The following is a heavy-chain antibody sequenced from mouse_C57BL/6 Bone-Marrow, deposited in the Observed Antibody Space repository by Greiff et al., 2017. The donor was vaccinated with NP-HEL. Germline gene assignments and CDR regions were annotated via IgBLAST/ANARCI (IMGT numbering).Heavy chain of an antibody. J-gene: IGHJ1*03. CDR1: GYSFTGYY. D-gene: IGHD1-1*01. CDR3: ARTVITTVDWYFDV. V-gene: IGHV1-31*01. Sequence: EVMLVESGPELVKPGASVKISCKASGYSFTGYYMHWVKQSHGNILDWIGYIYPYNGVSSYNQKFKGKATLTVDKSSSTAYMELRSLTSEDSAVYYCARTVITTVDWYFDVWGTGTTVTVSS. CDR2: IYPYNGVS.